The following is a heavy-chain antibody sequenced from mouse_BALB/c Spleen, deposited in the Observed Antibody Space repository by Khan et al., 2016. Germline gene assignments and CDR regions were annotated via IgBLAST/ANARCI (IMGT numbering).Heavy chain of an antibody. V-gene: IGHV12-3*02. CDR1: GFPITSGYS. CDR2: ITHSGEP. Sequence: QVQLKESGPGLVKPSQSLFLACSTTGFPITSGYSWLWIRQSPGKPLEWMGYITHSGEPFYNPSLQSPISITRETSKNQFFLQLNSVTTEDTAMYYGAGDRWGYWYFGGWGAGTTVTVSS. J-gene: IGHJ1*01. CDR3: AGDRWGYWYFGG.